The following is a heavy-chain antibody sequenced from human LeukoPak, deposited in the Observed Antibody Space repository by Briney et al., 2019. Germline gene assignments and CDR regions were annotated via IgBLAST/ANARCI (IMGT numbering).Heavy chain of an antibody. CDR3: ARDYGGNSGLDVFDI. Sequence: SQTLSLTCTVSSGSISSGNYYWSWIRQPAGKGLEWIGRIYTSGSTNYNPSLKSRVTISEDTSKNQVSLKLSSVTAGDTAVYYCARDYGGNSGLDVFDIWGQGTMVTVSS. V-gene: IGHV4-61*02. CDR2: IYTSGST. CDR1: SGSISSGNYY. D-gene: IGHD4-23*01. J-gene: IGHJ3*02.